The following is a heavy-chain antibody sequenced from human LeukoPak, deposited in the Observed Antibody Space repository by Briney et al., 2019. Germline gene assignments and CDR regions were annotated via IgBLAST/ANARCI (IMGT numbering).Heavy chain of an antibody. D-gene: IGHD3-10*01. CDR1: GFTFGRFA. J-gene: IGHJ4*02. V-gene: IGHV3-23*01. CDR3: TTESFHY. Sequence: GGSLRLSCAVSGFTFGRFAMNWVRQAPGKGLGWVSIISNSGTITSYADSVKGRFTISRDNSKNTVYLQMNSLRAEDTALYYCTTESFHYWGQGSLVAVSS. CDR2: ISNSGTIT.